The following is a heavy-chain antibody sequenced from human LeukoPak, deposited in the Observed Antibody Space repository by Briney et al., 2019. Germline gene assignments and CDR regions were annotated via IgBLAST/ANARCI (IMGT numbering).Heavy chain of an antibody. Sequence: SETLSLTCTVSGGSISGSNYYWGWIRQPPGKGLEWIGSIYYSGITYYNPSLKSRVTISVDTSKNQFSLKLSSVTAADTAMYYCAYSLTPDAFDIWGRGTMVTVSS. J-gene: IGHJ3*02. CDR2: IYYSGIT. D-gene: IGHD2-21*01. V-gene: IGHV4-39*07. CDR1: GGSISGSNYY. CDR3: AYSLTPDAFDI.